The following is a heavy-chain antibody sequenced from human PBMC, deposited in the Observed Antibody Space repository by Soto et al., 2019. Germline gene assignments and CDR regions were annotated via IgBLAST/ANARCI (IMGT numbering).Heavy chain of an antibody. CDR3: AREAPHDFPNWFDP. CDR2: ISAYNGNT. J-gene: IGHJ5*02. Sequence: ASVKVSCKASGYTFTSYGISWVRQAPGQGLEWMGWISAYNGNTNYAQKLQGRVTMTTDTSTSTAYMELRSLRSDDTAVYYCAREAPHDFPNWFDPWGQGTLVTVSS. CDR1: GYTFTSYG. V-gene: IGHV1-18*01. D-gene: IGHD3-3*01.